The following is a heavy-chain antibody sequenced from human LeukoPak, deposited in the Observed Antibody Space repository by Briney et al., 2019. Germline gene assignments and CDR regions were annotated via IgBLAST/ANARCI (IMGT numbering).Heavy chain of an antibody. V-gene: IGHV1-69*06. CDR3: ATRPLWSGYYWSY. CDR2: IIPIFGTA. Sequence: GASVKVSCKASGGTFSSYAISWVRQAPGQGLEWMGGIIPIFGTANYAQKFQGRVTITADKSTSTAYMELSSLRSEDTAVYYCATRPLWSGYYWSYWGQGTLVTVSS. J-gene: IGHJ4*02. D-gene: IGHD3-3*01. CDR1: GGTFSSYA.